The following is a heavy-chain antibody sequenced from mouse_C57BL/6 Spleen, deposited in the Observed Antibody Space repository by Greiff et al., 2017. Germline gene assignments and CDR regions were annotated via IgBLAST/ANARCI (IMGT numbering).Heavy chain of an antibody. CDR1: GYTFTSYG. V-gene: IGHV1-81*01. D-gene: IGHD2-4*01. J-gene: IGHJ4*01. Sequence: QVQLQQSGAELARPGASVKLSCKASGYTFTSYGISWVKQRTGQGLEWIGEIYPRSGNTYYNEKFKGKATLTADKSSSTAYMELRSLTSEDSAVDFCARNYDLGSYYAMDYWGQGTSVTVSS. CDR2: IYPRSGNT. CDR3: ARNYDLGSYYAMDY.